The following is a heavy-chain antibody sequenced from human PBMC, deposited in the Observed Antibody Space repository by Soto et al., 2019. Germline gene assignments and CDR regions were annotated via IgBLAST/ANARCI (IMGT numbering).Heavy chain of an antibody. CDR3: ARPRMTTTTRYHGMDG. CDR2: VSFDGSNE. Sequence: QVQLVESGGGVVQPGGSLRLSCSASGFTFSRYAMHWVRQAPGEGLDWVAVVSFDGSNEYYAESVRGRFTISRDTSKNTLYLQMNSLRPEDTAVYFCARPRMTTTTRYHGMDGWGRGTTVTVSS. CDR1: GFTFSRYA. D-gene: IGHD4-17*01. V-gene: IGHV3-30-3*01. J-gene: IGHJ6*02.